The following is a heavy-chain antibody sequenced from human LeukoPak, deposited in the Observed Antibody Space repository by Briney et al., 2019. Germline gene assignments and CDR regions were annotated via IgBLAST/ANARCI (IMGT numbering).Heavy chain of an antibody. J-gene: IGHJ4*02. CDR1: GYTFTSYG. Sequence: ASVKASCKASGYTFTSYGISWVRQAPGQGLEWMGWISAYNGNTNYAQKLQGRVTMTTDTSTSTAYMELRSLRSDDTAVYYCARDSLKQWQRDYWGQGTLVTVSS. V-gene: IGHV1-18*01. CDR3: ARDSLKQWQRDY. CDR2: ISAYNGNT. D-gene: IGHD6-19*01.